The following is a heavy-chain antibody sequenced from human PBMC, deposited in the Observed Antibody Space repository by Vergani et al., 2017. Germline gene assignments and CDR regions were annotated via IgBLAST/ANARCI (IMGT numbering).Heavy chain of an antibody. J-gene: IGHJ5*02. V-gene: IGHV1-2*02. Sequence: QVQLVQSGAEVKKPGASVKVSCKASGYTFTSYGISWVRQAPGQGLEWMGWINPNSGGTNYAQKFQGRVTMTRDTSISTAYMELSRLRSDDTAVYYCARNRPGDYVWGSYRPWGQGTLVTVSS. CDR1: GYTFTSYG. CDR3: ARNRPGDYVWGSYRP. CDR2: INPNSGGT. D-gene: IGHD3-16*02.